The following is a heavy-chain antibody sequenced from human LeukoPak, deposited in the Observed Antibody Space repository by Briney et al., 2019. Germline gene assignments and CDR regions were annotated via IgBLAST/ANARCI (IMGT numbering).Heavy chain of an antibody. CDR3: ASSGSYRFDY. J-gene: IGHJ4*02. CDR2: ITASGTAM. V-gene: IGHV3-48*02. D-gene: IGHD1-26*01. Sequence: MNWVXQAPXXXRXWVSPITASGTAMFYADSVKGRFTISRDNAKNSLYLQMNSLRDEDTAVYYCASSGSYRFDYWGQGTLVTVSS.